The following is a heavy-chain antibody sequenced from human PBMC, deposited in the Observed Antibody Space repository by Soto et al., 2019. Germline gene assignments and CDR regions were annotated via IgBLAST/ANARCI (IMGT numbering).Heavy chain of an antibody. CDR1: GYTFTSYA. CDR2: INAGNGNT. J-gene: IGHJ4*02. V-gene: IGHV1-3*01. CDR3: ARSIVVVTAADY. D-gene: IGHD2-21*02. Sequence: QAQLVQPGAEVKKPGASVKVSCRASGYTFTSYAMHWVRQAPGQRLEWMGWINAGNGNTKYSQKFQGRVTITRDTSASTAYMELSSLRSEDTAVYYCARSIVVVTAADYWGQGTLVTVSS.